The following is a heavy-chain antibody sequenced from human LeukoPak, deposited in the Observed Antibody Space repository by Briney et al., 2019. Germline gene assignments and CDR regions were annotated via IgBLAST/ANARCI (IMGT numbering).Heavy chain of an antibody. V-gene: IGHV4-59*01. CDR3: ARSSSDGPYYFDY. CDR2: IYYSGST. Sequence: SETLSLTCTVSGGSISSYYWSWIRQPPGQGLEWIGYIYYSGSTNYNPSLKSRVTISVDTSKNQFSLKLSSVTAADTAVYYCARSSSDGPYYFDYWGQGTLVTVSS. D-gene: IGHD6-13*01. CDR1: GGSISSYY. J-gene: IGHJ4*02.